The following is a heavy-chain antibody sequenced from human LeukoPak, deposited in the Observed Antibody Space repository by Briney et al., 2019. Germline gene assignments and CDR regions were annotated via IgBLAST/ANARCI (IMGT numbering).Heavy chain of an antibody. J-gene: IGHJ4*02. V-gene: IGHV3-21*01. CDR1: GFTFSSYS. Sequence: GGSLRLSCAASGFTFSSYSMNWVRQAPGKGLEWVSSISSSSSYIYYAGSVKGRFTISRDNAKNSLYLQMNSLRAEDTAVYYCARGLLWFGESQSPYYFDYWGQGTLVTVSS. CDR2: ISSSSSYI. D-gene: IGHD3-10*01. CDR3: ARGLLWFGESQSPYYFDY.